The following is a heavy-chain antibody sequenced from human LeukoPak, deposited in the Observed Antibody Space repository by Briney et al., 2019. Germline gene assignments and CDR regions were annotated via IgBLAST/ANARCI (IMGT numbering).Heavy chain of an antibody. J-gene: IGHJ3*02. D-gene: IGHD3-16*01. CDR3: AKSQFGGVFDGFDI. V-gene: IGHV3-33*06. CDR2: IWYDGSNK. Sequence: PGGSLRLSCAASGFTFSDYGMHWVRQAPGSGLEWVALIWYDGSNKYYADSVKGRFTISRDNSKNTLYVQMNSLRAEDTAVYYCAKSQFGGVFDGFDIWGQGTMVTVSS. CDR1: GFTFSDYG.